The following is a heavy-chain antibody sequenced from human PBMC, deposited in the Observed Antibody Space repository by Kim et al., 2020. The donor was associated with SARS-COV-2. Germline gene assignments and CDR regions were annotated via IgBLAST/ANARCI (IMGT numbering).Heavy chain of an antibody. Sequence: SETLSLTCAVYGGSFSGYYWSWIRQPPGKGLEWIGEINHSGSTNYNPSLKSRVTISVDTSKNQFSLKLSSVTAADTAVYYCARGTRKTMVRDPYVDSSGLWEFNYWGQGTLVTVSS. CDR3: ARGTRKTMVRDPYVDSSGLWEFNY. D-gene: IGHD3-10*01. CDR2: INHSGST. J-gene: IGHJ4*02. CDR1: GGSFSGYY. V-gene: IGHV4-34*01.